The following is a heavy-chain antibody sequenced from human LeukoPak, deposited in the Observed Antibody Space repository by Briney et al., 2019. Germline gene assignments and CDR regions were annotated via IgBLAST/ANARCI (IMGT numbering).Heavy chain of an antibody. Sequence: SETLSLTCAVYGGSFSGYYWSWIRQPPGKGLEWIGEINHSGSTNYNPSLKSRVTISVDTSKNQFSLKLSSVTAADTAVYYCARGAVLRYFDWLSGGGYFDFWGQGTLVTVSS. CDR2: INHSGST. D-gene: IGHD3-9*01. J-gene: IGHJ4*02. V-gene: IGHV4-34*01. CDR1: GGSFSGYY. CDR3: ARGAVLRYFDWLSGGGYFDF.